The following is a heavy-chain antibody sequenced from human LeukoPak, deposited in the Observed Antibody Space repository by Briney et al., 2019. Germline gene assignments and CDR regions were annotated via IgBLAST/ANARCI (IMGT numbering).Heavy chain of an antibody. CDR3: ASGLLHCSSTSCYNHSYYYYYMDV. CDR2: IIPIFGTA. D-gene: IGHD2-2*02. CDR1: GGTFSSYA. J-gene: IGHJ6*03. V-gene: IGHV1-69*01. Sequence: SVKVSCKASGGTFSSYAISWVRQAPGQGLEWMGGIIPIFGTANYAQKFQGRVTITADESTSTAYMELSSLRSEDTAVYYCASGLLHCSSTSCYNHSYYYYYMDVWGKGTTVTVSS.